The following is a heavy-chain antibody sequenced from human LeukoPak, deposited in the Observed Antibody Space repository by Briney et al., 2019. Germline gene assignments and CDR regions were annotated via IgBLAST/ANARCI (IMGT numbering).Heavy chain of an antibody. CDR2: ISSSGSTI. D-gene: IGHD3-22*01. Sequence: GGSLRLSXAASGFTFSSYEMNWVRQAPGKGLEWVSYISSSGSTIYYADSVKGRFTISRDNAKNSLYLQMNSLRAEDTAVYYCARDRGDSSGYYSDYWGQGTLVTVSS. CDR1: GFTFSSYE. CDR3: ARDRGDSSGYYSDY. J-gene: IGHJ4*02. V-gene: IGHV3-48*03.